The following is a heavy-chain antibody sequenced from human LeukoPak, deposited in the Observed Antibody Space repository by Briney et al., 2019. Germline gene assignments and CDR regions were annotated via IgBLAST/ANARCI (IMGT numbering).Heavy chain of an antibody. CDR3: ARDRCSGGGCYYYYMDV. V-gene: IGHV3-11*01. CDR2: ISASSTDI. Sequence: GGSLRLSCAASGFTFSDYHMSWIRQAPGKGLERVSYISASSTDIHYPDSVKGRFTISRDNAKNSLYLQMNSLRAEDTAVYYCARDRCSGGGCYYYYMDVWGKGTTVAISS. J-gene: IGHJ6*03. CDR1: GFTFSDYH. D-gene: IGHD2-15*01.